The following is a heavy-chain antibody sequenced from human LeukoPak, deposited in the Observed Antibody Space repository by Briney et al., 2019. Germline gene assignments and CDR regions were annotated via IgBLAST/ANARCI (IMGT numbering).Heavy chain of an antibody. CDR2: INHSGST. CDR3: ARGRTIFGVVSNWFDP. D-gene: IGHD3-3*01. Sequence: PSETLSLTCAVSGYSISSGYYWGWIRQPPGKGLEWIGEINHSGSTNYNPSLKSRVTISVDTSKNQFSLKLSSVTAADTAVYYCARGRTIFGVVSNWFDPWGQGTLVTVSS. CDR1: GYSISSGYY. V-gene: IGHV4-38-2*01. J-gene: IGHJ5*02.